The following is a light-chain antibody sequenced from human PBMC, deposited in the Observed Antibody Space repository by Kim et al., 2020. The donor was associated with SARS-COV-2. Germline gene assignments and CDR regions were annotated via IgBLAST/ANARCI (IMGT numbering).Light chain of an antibody. CDR2: GKN. CDR1: SLRSYY. CDR3: NSRDNSGNHP. V-gene: IGLV3-19*01. J-gene: IGLJ1*01. Sequence: SSALTQDPAVSVALGQTVRITCQGDSLRSYYASWYQQKPGQAPVLVIYGKNNRPSGIPDRFSGSSSGNTASLTITGAQAEDEADYYCNSRDNSGNHPFGTGTKVTVL.